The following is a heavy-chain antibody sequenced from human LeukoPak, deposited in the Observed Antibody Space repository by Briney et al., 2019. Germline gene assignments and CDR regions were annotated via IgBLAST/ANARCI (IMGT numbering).Heavy chain of an antibody. CDR3: ARQVAVAYDY. Sequence: SETLSLTCTVSGGSISSGDYYWGWIRQPPGKGLEWIGSIYYSGSTYYNPSLKSRVTISVDTSKNQFSLKLSSVTAADTAVYYCARQVAVAYDYWGQGTLVTVSS. J-gene: IGHJ4*02. CDR1: GGSISSGDYY. D-gene: IGHD6-19*01. V-gene: IGHV4-39*01. CDR2: IYYSGST.